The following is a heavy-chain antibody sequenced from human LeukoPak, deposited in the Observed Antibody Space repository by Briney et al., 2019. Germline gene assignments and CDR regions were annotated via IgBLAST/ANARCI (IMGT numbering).Heavy chain of an antibody. J-gene: IGHJ4*02. Sequence: ASVKVSCKASAYTFNTYDINWVRLSTGQGLEWMGWMTPKSGNAGYAQKFQGRVTFTRDTCINTVYMELSSLRSEDTAVYYCATYASGWWYYFDNWGQGTPVTVSS. V-gene: IGHV1-8*03. D-gene: IGHD6-19*01. CDR3: ATYASGWWYYFDN. CDR2: MTPKSGNA. CDR1: AYTFNTYD.